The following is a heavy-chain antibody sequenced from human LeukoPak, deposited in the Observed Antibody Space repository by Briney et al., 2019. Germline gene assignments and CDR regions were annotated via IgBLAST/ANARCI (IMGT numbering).Heavy chain of an antibody. D-gene: IGHD3-3*01. J-gene: IGHJ4*02. Sequence: PGGSLRLSCAASGVTFSSYAMSWVRQAPGKGLEWVSGISGSGGSTYYADSVKGGVTISRDNSKNTLYLQMTRLRPEDTAVYYCAGGESLRFLDYWGQGTLVTVSS. CDR1: GVTFSSYA. CDR3: AGGESLRFLDY. CDR2: ISGSGGST. V-gene: IGHV3-23*01.